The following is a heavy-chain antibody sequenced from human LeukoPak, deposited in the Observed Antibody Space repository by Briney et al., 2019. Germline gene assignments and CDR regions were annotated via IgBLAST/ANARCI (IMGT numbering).Heavy chain of an antibody. D-gene: IGHD1-26*01. J-gene: IGHJ4*02. CDR2: INHSGST. Sequence: SETLSLTCAVYGGSFSGYYWSWIRQPPGKGLEWIGEINHSGSTNYNPSLKSRVTISVDTSKNQFSLKLSSVTAADTAVYYCARDTPIVGATTVFDYWGQGTLVTVSS. CDR1: GGSFSGYY. V-gene: IGHV4-34*01. CDR3: ARDTPIVGATTVFDY.